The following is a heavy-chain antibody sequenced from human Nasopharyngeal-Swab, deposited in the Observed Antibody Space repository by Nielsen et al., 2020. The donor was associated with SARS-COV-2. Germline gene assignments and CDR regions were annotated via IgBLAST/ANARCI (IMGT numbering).Heavy chain of an antibody. V-gene: IGHV1-18*01. CDR1: GYTFTSYV. J-gene: IGHJ4*02. Sequence: ASVQVSCKASGYTFTSYVISWLRQAPAQGLAWMGWISAYNGNTNYAQKLQGRVTITTDTSTSTAYMELRSLRSDDTAVYYCAREDRGYCSGGSCYKNFDYWGQGTLVTVSS. CDR3: AREDRGYCSGGSCYKNFDY. D-gene: IGHD2-15*01. CDR2: ISAYNGNT.